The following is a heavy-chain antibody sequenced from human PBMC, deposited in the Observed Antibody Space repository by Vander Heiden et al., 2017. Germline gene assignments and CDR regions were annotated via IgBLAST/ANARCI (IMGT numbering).Heavy chain of an antibody. CDR1: AFIFSSAW. V-gene: IGHV3-15*01. CDR3: TRPYGADHYFDY. CDR2: IKSKADGGTT. D-gene: IGHD3-10*01. Sequence: EVQLVESGGGLVKPGGSLRLSCTASAFIFSSAWMSWVRQAPGKGLEWVGRIKSKADGGTTDYAAPVKDRFTIFRDDSKNTLYLQMNSLKTDDTAFYYCTRPYGADHYFDYWGQGALVTVSS. J-gene: IGHJ4*02.